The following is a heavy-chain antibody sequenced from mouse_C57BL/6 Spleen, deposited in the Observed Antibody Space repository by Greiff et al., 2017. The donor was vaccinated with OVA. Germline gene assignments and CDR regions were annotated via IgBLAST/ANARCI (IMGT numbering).Heavy chain of an antibody. Sequence: QVQLQQSGPGLVQPAQCLSITCTASGFSLTSYGVHWVRQSPGKGLEWLGVIWSVGSTDYNAAFISRLSISKDNSKSQVFFKKNSLQADDTAIYYCARDYYGPWYFDVWGTGTTVTVSS. J-gene: IGHJ1*03. CDR2: IWSVGST. D-gene: IGHD1-1*01. CDR3: ARDYYGPWYFDV. V-gene: IGHV2-2*01. CDR1: GFSLTSYG.